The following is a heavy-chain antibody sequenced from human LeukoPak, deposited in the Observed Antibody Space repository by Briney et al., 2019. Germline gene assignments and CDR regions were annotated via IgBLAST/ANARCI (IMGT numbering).Heavy chain of an antibody. CDR3: AKGAAAAGTGNAFDI. J-gene: IGHJ3*02. D-gene: IGHD6-13*01. V-gene: IGHV3-9*01. CDR1: GFTFDDYG. Sequence: GGSLRLSCAASGFTFDDYGMSWVRQAPGKGLEWVSGISWNSGSIGYADSVKGRFTISRDNGKNSLYLQMNSLRAEDTALYYCAKGAAAAGTGNAFDIWGQGTMVTVSS. CDR2: ISWNSGSI.